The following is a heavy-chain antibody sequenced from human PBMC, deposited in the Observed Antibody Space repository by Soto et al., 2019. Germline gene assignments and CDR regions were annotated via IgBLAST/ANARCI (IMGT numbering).Heavy chain of an antibody. CDR1: VFTFSIYG. V-gene: IGHV3-21*01. D-gene: IGHD6-13*01. CDR3: AGVRSAGSPYCES. CDR2: TSDRSHYI. J-gene: IGHJ4*02. Sequence: GGSLRLSCAASVFTFSIYGMNWVRQGPGKGLEWVSSTSDRSHYIYYADSVEGRFTVSRYNAKSSLYLQMDSLRAEDTAVYYCAGVRSAGSPYCESWGQGT.